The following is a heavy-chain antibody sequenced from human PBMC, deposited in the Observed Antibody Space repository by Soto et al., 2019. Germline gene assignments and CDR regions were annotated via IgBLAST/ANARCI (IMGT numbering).Heavy chain of an antibody. CDR1: GFTFSTYT. CDR2: IIQSGET. J-gene: IGHJ4*02. V-gene: IGHV3-23*01. Sequence: GGSLRLSCAASGFTFSTYTMSWVRQAPGEGLEWVSGIIQSGETFYADSVKGRFTISRDNSNNMLYLQIHSLRVDDTAVYYCGKDRQPDGRWPFEHWGQGTLVTVSS. D-gene: IGHD2-2*01. CDR3: GKDRQPDGRWPFEH.